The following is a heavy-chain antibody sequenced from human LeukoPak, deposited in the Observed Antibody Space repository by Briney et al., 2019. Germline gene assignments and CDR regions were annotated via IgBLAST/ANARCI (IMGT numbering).Heavy chain of an antibody. J-gene: IGHJ4*02. Sequence: GGSLRLSCAASGFTFSKYDLSWVRQAPGKGLECVSAIDRGVGSTYYADSAKGRFTISRDNSKNTLYLQMNNLRVDDTAVYYCAKKGQADDGGKPDWGQGTLVTVSS. CDR1: GFTFSKYD. CDR2: IDRGVGST. CDR3: AKKGQADDGGKPD. V-gene: IGHV3-23*01.